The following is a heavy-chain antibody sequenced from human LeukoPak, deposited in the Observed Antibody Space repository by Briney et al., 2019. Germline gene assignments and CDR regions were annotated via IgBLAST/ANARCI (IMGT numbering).Heavy chain of an antibody. D-gene: IGHD6-13*01. J-gene: IGHJ4*02. CDR1: GGSFSGYY. CDR2: INHSGST. CDR3: ARWGLGLADY. Sequence: SETLSLTCAVYGGSFSGYYWSWIRQPPGKGLEWIGEINHSGSTNYNPSLKSRVTISVDTSKNQFSLKLSSVTAADTAVYYCARWGLGLADYWGQGTLVTVSS. V-gene: IGHV4-34*01.